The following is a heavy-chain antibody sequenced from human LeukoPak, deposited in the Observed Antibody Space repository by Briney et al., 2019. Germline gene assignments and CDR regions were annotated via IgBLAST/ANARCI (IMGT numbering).Heavy chain of an antibody. CDR2: IHTGGTT. V-gene: IGHV4-4*07. CDR3: ARGASGPIDY. J-gene: IGHJ4*02. Sequence: SETLSLTCTVSSSSISSYYCNWIRQPAGKGLEWIGRIHTGGTTNDNPSLKSRVNISVDTSKNQFSLRLSSLTAADTAVYYCARGASGPIDYWGQGVLVTVSS. CDR1: SSSISSYY. D-gene: IGHD6-19*01.